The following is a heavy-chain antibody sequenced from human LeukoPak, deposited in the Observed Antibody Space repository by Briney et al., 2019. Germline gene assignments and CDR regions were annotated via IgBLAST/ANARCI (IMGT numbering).Heavy chain of an antibody. D-gene: IGHD4-23*01. CDR3: ARDIYGGNSLDYGVDV. CDR2: ISSSSSYI. V-gene: IGHV3-21*01. CDR1: GFTFSSYS. J-gene: IGHJ6*02. Sequence: PGGSLRLSCAASGFTFSSYSMNWVRQAPGKGLEWVSSISSSSSYIYYADSVKGRFTISRDNAKNSLYLQMNSLRAEDTAVYYCARDIYGGNSLDYGVDVWGQGTTVTVSS.